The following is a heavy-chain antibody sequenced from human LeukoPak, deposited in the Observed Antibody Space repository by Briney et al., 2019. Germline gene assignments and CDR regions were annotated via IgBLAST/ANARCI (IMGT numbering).Heavy chain of an antibody. CDR3: AREVITGTTVDFDY. Sequence: ASVKVSCKASGYTFTGYYMHWVRQAPRQGLEWMGWINPNSGGTNYAQKFQGRVTMTRDTSISTAYMELSRLRSDDTAVYYCAREVITGTTVDFDYWGQGTLVTVSS. CDR1: GYTFTGYY. V-gene: IGHV1-2*02. J-gene: IGHJ4*02. D-gene: IGHD1-7*01. CDR2: INPNSGGT.